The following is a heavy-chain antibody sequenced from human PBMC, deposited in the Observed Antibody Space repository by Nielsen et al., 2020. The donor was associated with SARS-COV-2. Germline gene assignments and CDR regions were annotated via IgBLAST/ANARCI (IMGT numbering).Heavy chain of an antibody. V-gene: IGHV5-51*01. J-gene: IGHJ4*02. Sequence: GESLKISCKTSGYSFTSYWIGWVRQMPGQGLEWMGIIYPGDSDIRYSPSFQGQVTISADKSLSTAYLQWSSLRASDTAMYYCARPPFIDTTGWYYFDYWGQGTLVTVSS. CDR2: IYPGDSDI. CDR1: GYSFTSYW. D-gene: IGHD6-19*01. CDR3: ARPPFIDTTGWYYFDY.